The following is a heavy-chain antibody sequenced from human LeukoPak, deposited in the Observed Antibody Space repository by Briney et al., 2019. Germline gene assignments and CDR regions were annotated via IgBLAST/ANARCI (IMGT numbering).Heavy chain of an antibody. V-gene: IGHV3-48*03. CDR3: ARDHYYDSSGYYFPLGY. D-gene: IGHD3-22*01. Sequence: GGSLRLSCAASGFTFSNYEMNWVRQAPGKGLEWVSYISRGGSTKNYADSVKGRSTISRDNAKNSLYLQMNSLRAEDTAVYYCARDHYYDSSGYYFPLGYWGQGTLVTVSS. J-gene: IGHJ4*02. CDR2: ISRGGSTK. CDR1: GFTFSNYE.